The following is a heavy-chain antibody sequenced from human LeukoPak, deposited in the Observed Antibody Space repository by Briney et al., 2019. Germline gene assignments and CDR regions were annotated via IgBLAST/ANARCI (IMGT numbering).Heavy chain of an antibody. CDR2: IYYSGST. CDR3: ARTGYCSSTSCYPTNAFDI. CDR1: GGSISSSSYY. D-gene: IGHD2-2*01. J-gene: IGHJ3*02. Sequence: PSETLSLTCTVSGGSISSSSYYWGWIRQPPGKGLEWLGSIYYSGSTYYNPSLKSRVTISVDTSKNQLSLKLSSVTAADTAVYYCARTGYCSSTSCYPTNAFDIWGQGTMVTVSS. V-gene: IGHV4-39*01.